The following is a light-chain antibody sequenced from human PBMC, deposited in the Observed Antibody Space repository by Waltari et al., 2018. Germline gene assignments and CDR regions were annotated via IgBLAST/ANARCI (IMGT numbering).Light chain of an antibody. CDR2: LGS. Sequence: DIVMTQSPLSLPVTPGEPASISCRSSQSLLHSNGNTYLDWYLQKPGQSPQLLIYLGSNRESGVPDRFSGSESGTDFTLKISRVEAEDVGVYYCMQALQTPLTFGGGTKVEIK. CDR3: MQALQTPLT. J-gene: IGKJ4*01. V-gene: IGKV2-28*01. CDR1: QSLLHSNGNTY.